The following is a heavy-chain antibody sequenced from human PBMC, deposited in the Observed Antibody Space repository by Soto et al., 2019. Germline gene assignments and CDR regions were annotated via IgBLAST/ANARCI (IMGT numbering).Heavy chain of an antibody. J-gene: IGHJ5*02. V-gene: IGHV4-31*03. Sequence: SETLSLTCTVSGGSISSGGYYWSWIRQHPGKGLEWIGYIYYSGSTYYNPSLKSRVTISVDTSKNQFSLKLSSVTAADMAVYYCARTVDTAINWFDPWGQGTLVTVSS. CDR1: GGSISSGGYY. CDR3: ARTVDTAINWFDP. D-gene: IGHD5-18*01. CDR2: IYYSGST.